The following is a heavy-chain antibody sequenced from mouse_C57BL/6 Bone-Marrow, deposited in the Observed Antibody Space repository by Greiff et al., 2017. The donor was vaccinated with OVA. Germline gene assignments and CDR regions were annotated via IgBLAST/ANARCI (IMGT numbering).Heavy chain of an antibody. D-gene: IGHD1-1*01. CDR1: GFTFSDYY. CDR2: ISNGGGST. J-gene: IGHJ1*03. Sequence: EVQVVESGGGLVQPGGSLKLSCAASGFTFSDYYMYWVRQTPEKRLEWVAYISNGGGSTYYPDTVKGRFTISRDNAKNTLYLQMSRLKSEDTAMYYCARHLDYYGSSYHWYFDVWGTGTTVTVSS. CDR3: ARHLDYYGSSYHWYFDV. V-gene: IGHV5-12*01.